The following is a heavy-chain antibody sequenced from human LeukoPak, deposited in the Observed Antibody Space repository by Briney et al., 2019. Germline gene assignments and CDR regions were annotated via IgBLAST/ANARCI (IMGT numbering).Heavy chain of an antibody. CDR2: IRYDGSNT. Sequence: GGSLRLSCAASRFTFSSYGMHWVRQAPGTGLEWVAFIRYDGSNTYYADSVKGRFTISRDNSKNSLYLQMKSLRAEDTAVYYCAKDSRNYFSPDYWGQGTLVTVSS. D-gene: IGHD1-7*01. J-gene: IGHJ4*02. CDR3: AKDSRNYFSPDY. CDR1: RFTFSSYG. V-gene: IGHV3-30*02.